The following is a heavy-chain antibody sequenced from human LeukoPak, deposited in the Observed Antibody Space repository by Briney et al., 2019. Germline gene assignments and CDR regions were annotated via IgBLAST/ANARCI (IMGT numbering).Heavy chain of an antibody. CDR2: IDGDGSSI. J-gene: IGHJ6*02. V-gene: IGHV3-74*01. CDR1: GCTLSRYW. Sequence: GGSLRVSCAAAGCTLSRYWMHWVRQAPGKGLVWVSRIDGDGSSISYADSVKGRFTSSRDNAKNTLYLQMNSLRAEDTAVYYCATPTPYGSGSQYGMDVWGQGTTVTVSS. D-gene: IGHD3-10*01. CDR3: ATPTPYGSGSQYGMDV.